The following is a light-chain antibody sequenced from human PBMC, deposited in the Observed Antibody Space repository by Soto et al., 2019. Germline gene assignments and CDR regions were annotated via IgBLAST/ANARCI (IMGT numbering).Light chain of an antibody. CDR2: EDN. V-gene: IGLV2-23*01. CDR1: SSDVGSYNL. Sequence: QSVLTQPASVSGSPGQSITISCTETSSDVGSYNLVSWYQQHPGKAPKVMIFEDNKRPSGVSNRFSGSKSGNTASLTISGLQAEDEADYYCCSYAGSSTYYVFGTGTKLTVL. J-gene: IGLJ1*01. CDR3: CSYAGSSTYYV.